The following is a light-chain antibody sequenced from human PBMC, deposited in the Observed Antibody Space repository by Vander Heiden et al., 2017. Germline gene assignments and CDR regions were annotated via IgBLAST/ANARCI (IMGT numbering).Light chain of an antibody. Sequence: QSVLTQPPSVSGSPGLRVTISCTGGSSNIGAGYDVPWYQQLPGTAPKLLIYGNANRPSGVPDRFSGSKSGTSASLAITRLQAEDEADYYCQSYDSSLSSVVFAGGTKLTVL. V-gene: IGLV1-40*01. CDR2: GNA. CDR3: QSYDSSLSSVV. CDR1: SSNIGAGYD. J-gene: IGLJ2*01.